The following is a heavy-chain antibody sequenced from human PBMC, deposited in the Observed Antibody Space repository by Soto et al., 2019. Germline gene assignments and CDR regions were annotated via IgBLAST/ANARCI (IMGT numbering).Heavy chain of an antibody. V-gene: IGHV4-4*02. CDR2: VHISGHS. J-gene: IGHJ6*03. CDR1: GGSVRAPDW. Sequence: SETLSLTCTLSGGSVRAPDWWYWVRQSPDKGLEWIAEVHISGHSNYNPSLRSRVSVSIDSSKNQFYLNLNSVTAADTAIYYCARVRQGCSANNCYFDPWGKGTKVTVS. D-gene: IGHD2-15*01. CDR3: ARVRQGCSANNCYFDP.